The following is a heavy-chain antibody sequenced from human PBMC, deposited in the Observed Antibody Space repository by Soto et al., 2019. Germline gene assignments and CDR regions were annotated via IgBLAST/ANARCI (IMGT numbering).Heavy chain of an antibody. J-gene: IGHJ6*02. V-gene: IGHV4-39*01. Sequence: PSETLSLTCTVSGGSVSSNSYSWGWIRQSPGKGLEWIGSIYYSGSTYYNPSLKSRVTISVDTSKNQFSLRLSSVTAADTAVYYCASATTSPGLNYWDYYYYGMDVWGQGTTVTVSS. CDR2: IYYSGST. CDR1: GGSVSSNSYS. D-gene: IGHD2-8*02. CDR3: ASATTSPGLNYWDYYYYGMDV.